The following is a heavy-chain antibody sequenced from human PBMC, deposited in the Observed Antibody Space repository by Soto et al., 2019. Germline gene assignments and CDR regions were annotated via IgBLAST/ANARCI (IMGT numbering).Heavy chain of an antibody. J-gene: IGHJ4*02. CDR1: GFTFSTSW. Sequence: EVQLVESGGDLVQPGGSLRLSCAASGFTFSTSWMHWVRQAPGKGLLWVSRIKTDGTYATYADSVKGRFTISRDNAKNTLYLQMNSLRVEAAAVYYCAAGGSGYYANWGQGTLVTVSS. D-gene: IGHD3-22*01. CDR3: AAGGSGYYAN. V-gene: IGHV3-74*01. CDR2: IKTDGTYA.